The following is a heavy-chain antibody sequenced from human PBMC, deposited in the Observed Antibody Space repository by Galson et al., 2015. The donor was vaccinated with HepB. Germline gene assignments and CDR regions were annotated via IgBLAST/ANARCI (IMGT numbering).Heavy chain of an antibody. CDR2: TYYRSKWYN. CDR3: TRDQWLDYGNWFDP. V-gene: IGHV6-1*01. D-gene: IGHD6-19*01. CDR1: GDSVSSNSAA. Sequence: CAISGDSVSSNSAAWNWIRQSPSRGLEWLGRTYYRSKWYNDYAVSVKSRITINPDTSKNQFSLQLNSVTPEDTAVYYCTRDQWLDYGNWFDPWGQGTLVTVSS. J-gene: IGHJ5*02.